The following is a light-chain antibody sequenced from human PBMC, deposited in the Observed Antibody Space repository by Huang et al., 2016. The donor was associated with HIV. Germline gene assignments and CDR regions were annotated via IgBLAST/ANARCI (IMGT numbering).Light chain of an antibody. CDR3: QQYNNWLA. Sequence: EIVMTQSPATLSVSPGERATLSCRASQTVNSNLAWYQHKPGQAPRLLIYGSSTRATGFPARFSGSGSGTKFTLTISRLQSEDFAVYYCQQYNNWLAFGQGTKVEIK. V-gene: IGKV3-15*01. CDR2: GSS. J-gene: IGKJ1*01. CDR1: QTVNSN.